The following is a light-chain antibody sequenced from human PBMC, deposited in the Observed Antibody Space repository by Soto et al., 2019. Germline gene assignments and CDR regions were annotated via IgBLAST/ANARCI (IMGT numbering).Light chain of an antibody. CDR3: QQYNST. V-gene: IGKV3-20*01. J-gene: IGKJ1*01. CDR1: QSVSSSY. CDR2: HAS. Sequence: EIVLTQSPGTLSLSPGERATLSCRASQSVSSSYLAWYQQKPGQAPRLLIYHASIRAAGIPARFSGSGSGTEFTLTISSLQSDDFATYYCQQYNSTFGQGTKVDIK.